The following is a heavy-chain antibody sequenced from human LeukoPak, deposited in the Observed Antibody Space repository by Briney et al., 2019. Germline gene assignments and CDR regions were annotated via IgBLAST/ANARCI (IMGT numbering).Heavy chain of an antibody. D-gene: IGHD3-16*01. CDR1: GGSISSSNW. CDR2: IYHSGST. J-gene: IGHJ3*02. CDR3: ARDWGELWAFDI. Sequence: SETLSLTCAVSGGSISSSNWWSWVRQPPGKGPEWIGSIYHSGSTYYNPSLKSRVTISVDTSKNQFSLKLSSVTAADTAVYYCARDWGELWAFDIWGQGTMVTVSS. V-gene: IGHV4-4*02.